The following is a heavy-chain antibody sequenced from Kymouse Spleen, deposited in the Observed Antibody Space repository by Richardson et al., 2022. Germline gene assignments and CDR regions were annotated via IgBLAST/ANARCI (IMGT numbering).Heavy chain of an antibody. J-gene: IGHJ6*02. CDR2: ISGSGGST. D-gene: IGHD3-10*01. V-gene: IGHV3-23*04. Sequence: EVQLVESGGGLVQPGGSLRLSCAASGFTFSSYAMSWVRQAPGKGLEWVSAISGSGGSTYYADSVKGRFTISRDNSKNTLYLQMNSLRAEDTAVYYCAKDSRITMVRGVHYYYGMDVWGQGTTVTVSS. CDR1: GFTFSSYA. CDR3: AKDSRITMVRGVHYYYGMDV.